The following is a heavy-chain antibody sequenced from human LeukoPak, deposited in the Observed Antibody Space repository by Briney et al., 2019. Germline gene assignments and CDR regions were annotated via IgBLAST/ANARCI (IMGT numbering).Heavy chain of an antibody. V-gene: IGHV3-74*01. J-gene: IGHJ4*02. CDR3: ARGISDYYYDSSGYYFPFDY. D-gene: IGHD3-22*01. CDR2: INSDGSST. CDR1: GFTSRSYW. Sequence: PGGSLRLSCAASGFTSRSYWMHWVRHAPGKGLVWVSRINSDGSSTSYADSVKGRYTISRDNAKNTLYLQMNSLRAEDTAVYYCARGISDYYYDSSGYYFPFDYWGQGTLVTVSS.